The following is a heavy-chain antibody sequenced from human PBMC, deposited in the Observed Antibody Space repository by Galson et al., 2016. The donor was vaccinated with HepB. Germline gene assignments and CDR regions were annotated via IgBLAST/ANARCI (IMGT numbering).Heavy chain of an antibody. CDR2: IKGKANSYAT. CDR1: GFTFSGSA. Sequence: SLRLSCAASGFTFSGSAMHWVRQASGKGLEWVGRIKGKANSYATAYAASVKGRFTISRDDSKNTAYLQMSSLKTEDTAVYYCSYDFWSGYYDGTDVWGQGTTVTVSS. V-gene: IGHV3-73*01. D-gene: IGHD3-3*01. CDR3: SYDFWSGYYDGTDV. J-gene: IGHJ6*02.